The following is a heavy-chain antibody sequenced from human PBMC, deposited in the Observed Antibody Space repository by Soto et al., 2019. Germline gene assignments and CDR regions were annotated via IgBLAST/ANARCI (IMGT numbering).Heavy chain of an antibody. CDR3: VRHLTYYYDSSGYSDY. D-gene: IGHD3-22*01. J-gene: IGHJ4*02. V-gene: IGHV3-64D*08. CDR1: EFNFISYG. Sequence: GVSKRLSSTAAEFNFISYGRHWVRKKTGKGLEYVSAISSNGGSTYYADSVKGRFTISRDNSKNTLYLQMSSLRAEDTAVYYCVRHLTYYYDSSGYSDYWGQGTLVTVSS. CDR2: ISSNGGST.